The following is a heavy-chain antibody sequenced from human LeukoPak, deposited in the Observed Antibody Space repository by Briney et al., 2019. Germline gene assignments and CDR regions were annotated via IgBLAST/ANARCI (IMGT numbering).Heavy chain of an antibody. CDR1: RYTFTDYY. D-gene: IGHD3-3*01. V-gene: IGHV1-2*02. Sequence: ASVKVSCKTSRYTFTDYYIHWVRQAPGQGLEWMGWINSKSGGPKYAQRFQGRVTMTRDTSISTVYMELNTLISDDTAVYCCARDDFWSGYQSFDYWGQGTLVTVSS. J-gene: IGHJ4*02. CDR2: INSKSGGP. CDR3: ARDDFWSGYQSFDY.